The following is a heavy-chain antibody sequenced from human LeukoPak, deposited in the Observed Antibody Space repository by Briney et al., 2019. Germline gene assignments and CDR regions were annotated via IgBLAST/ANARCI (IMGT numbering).Heavy chain of an antibody. CDR2: IYTSGST. CDR1: GGSISSYY. CDR3: ARESLLWFGELLWAFDY. J-gene: IGHJ4*02. Sequence: SETLSLTCTVSGGSISSYYWSWIRRPAGKGLEWIGRIYTSGSTNYNPSLKSRVTMSVDTSKNQFSLKLSSVTAADTAVYYCARESLLWFGELLWAFDYWGQGTLVTVSS. V-gene: IGHV4-4*07. D-gene: IGHD3-10*01.